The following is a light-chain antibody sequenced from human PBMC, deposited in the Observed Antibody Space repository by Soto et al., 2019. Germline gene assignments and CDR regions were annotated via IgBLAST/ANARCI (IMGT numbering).Light chain of an antibody. CDR1: SSDVGGYNF. V-gene: IGLV2-14*01. J-gene: IGLJ1*01. CDR3: SSYTRSDIFV. CDR2: EVS. Sequence: QSALTQPASVSGSPGQSITISCTGTSSDVGGYNFVSWYQQHPGKAPKLVIFEVSNRPSGVSHRFSGSKSGNTASLTISGLQAEDEADYYCSSYTRSDIFVFGTGTKLTVL.